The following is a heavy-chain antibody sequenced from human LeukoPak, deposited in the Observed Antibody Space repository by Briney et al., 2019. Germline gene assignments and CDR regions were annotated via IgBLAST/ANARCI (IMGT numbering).Heavy chain of an antibody. V-gene: IGHV4-39*07. D-gene: IGHD5-12*01. J-gene: IGHJ3*02. CDR3: ARGPSIGALGDI. CDR1: GGSISSSSYY. CDR2: IYYSGST. Sequence: SETLSLTCTVSGGSISSSSYYWGWIRQPPGKGLEWIGSIYYSGSTYYNPSLKSRVTISVDTSKNQFSLKLSSVTAADTAVYYCARGPSIGALGDIWGQGTMVIVSS.